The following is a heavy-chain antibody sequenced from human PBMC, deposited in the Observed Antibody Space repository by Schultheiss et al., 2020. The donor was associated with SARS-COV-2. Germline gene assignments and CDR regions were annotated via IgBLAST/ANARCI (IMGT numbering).Heavy chain of an antibody. J-gene: IGHJ4*02. CDR3: ARDSGWYGAFDY. V-gene: IGHV4-61*02. D-gene: IGHD6-19*01. CDR2: IYTSGST. Sequence: SETLSLTCTVSGGSISSGSYYWSWIRQPAGKGLEWIGRIYTSGSTNYNPSLKSRVTISVDTSKNQFSLKLSSVTAADTAVYYCARDSGWYGAFDYWGQGALVTVSS. CDR1: GGSISSGSYY.